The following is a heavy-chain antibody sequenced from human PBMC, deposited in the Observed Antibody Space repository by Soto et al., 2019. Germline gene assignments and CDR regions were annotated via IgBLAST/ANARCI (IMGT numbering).Heavy chain of an antibody. CDR1: GFTFSYYW. J-gene: IGHJ3*02. V-gene: IGHV3-7*05. D-gene: IGHD3-22*01. Sequence: DVQLMESGGCLVQPGGSLRLSCAASGFTFSYYWMTWVRQAPGKGLEWVANIRRDGGEEHYVDSVKGRFSVSRDNAKESLYLQMNSLRIEDTAVYYCAGDARYRDSSFYDGVFDIWGHGTIGTVSS. CDR3: AGDARYRDSSFYDGVFDI. CDR2: IRRDGGEE.